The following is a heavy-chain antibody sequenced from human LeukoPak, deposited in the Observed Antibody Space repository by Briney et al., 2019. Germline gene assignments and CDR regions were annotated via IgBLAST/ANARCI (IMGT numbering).Heavy chain of an antibody. CDR3: ARGAGPFDY. Sequence: SETLSLTCTVSGGSISSGSYYWSWIRQPAGKGLEWIGRIYTSGSTNYNPSLKSRVTISVDTPKNQFSLKLSSVTAADTAVYYCARGAGPFDYWGQGTLVTVSS. V-gene: IGHV4-61*02. CDR2: IYTSGST. J-gene: IGHJ4*02. CDR1: GGSISSGSYY.